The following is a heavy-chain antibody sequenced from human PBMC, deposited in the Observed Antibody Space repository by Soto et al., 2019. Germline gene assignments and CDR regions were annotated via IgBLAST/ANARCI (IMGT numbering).Heavy chain of an antibody. V-gene: IGHV3-9*01. D-gene: IGHD6-6*01. J-gene: IGHJ4*02. CDR3: ANRQSIASRPFDY. CDR1: GFMFDDYA. Sequence: EVQLLESGGGLVQPGRSLRLSCEASGFMFDDYAMYWVRQATGKGLEWVSGISWNSNSIVYADSVKGRFTISRDNAKNALYLQMNSLKPEDTALYYCANRQSIASRPFDYCGQGTLGTVSS. CDR2: ISWNSNSI.